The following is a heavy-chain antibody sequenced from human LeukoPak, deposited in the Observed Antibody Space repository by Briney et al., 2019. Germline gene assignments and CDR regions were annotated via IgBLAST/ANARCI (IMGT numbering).Heavy chain of an antibody. CDR2: IYYSGST. CDR1: GGSISSYY. V-gene: IGHV4-59*01. CDR3: ARSSGSRPSRFDY. D-gene: IGHD3-22*01. J-gene: IGHJ4*02. Sequence: PSETLSLTCTVSGGSISSYYWSWIRQPPGKGLEWIGYIYYSGSTNYNPSLKSRVTISVDTSKNQFSLKLSSVTAADTAVYYCARSSGSRPSRFDYWGQGTLVTVSS.